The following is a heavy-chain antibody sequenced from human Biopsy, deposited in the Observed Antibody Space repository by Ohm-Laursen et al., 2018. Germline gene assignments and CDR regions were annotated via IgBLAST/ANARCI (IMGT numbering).Heavy chain of an antibody. V-gene: IGHV1-69*01. J-gene: IGHJ5*02. D-gene: IGHD5-24*01. CDR2: IIPIFGTA. Sequence: SSVKVSCKASGYTFISYDIDWVRQAPGQGLEWMGGIIPIFGTANYAQKFQGRVTITADESTSTAYMELSSLRSEDTAMYYCARALPPHLQSGYLWGQGTLVTVSS. CDR1: GYTFISYD. CDR3: ARALPPHLQSGYL.